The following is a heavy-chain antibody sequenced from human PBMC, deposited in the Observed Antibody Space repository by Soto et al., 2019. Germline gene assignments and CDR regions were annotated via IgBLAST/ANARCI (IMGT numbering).Heavy chain of an antibody. J-gene: IGHJ4*02. D-gene: IGHD1-26*01. V-gene: IGHV4-28*01. CDR3: ARREIQGPIDY. CDR2: IYYSGTT. Sequence: PSETLSLNYAVSGYSISSSNWWGWIRQPPGKGLEWIGYIYYSGTTYYNPSLKSRVTMSVDTSKNQFSLKLTSVTAVDTAVYYCARREIQGPIDYWGQGTLVT. CDR1: GYSISSSNW.